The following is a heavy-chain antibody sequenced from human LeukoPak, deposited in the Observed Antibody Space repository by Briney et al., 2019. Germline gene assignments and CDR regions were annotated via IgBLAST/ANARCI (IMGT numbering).Heavy chain of an antibody. CDR2: ISYDVSNK. CDR3: ARDLDSSSWYILWFDP. D-gene: IGHD6-13*01. V-gene: IGHV3-30-3*01. Sequence: PGGSLRLSCAASGFIFSNYAMHCVRHAPGKGLERVAVISYDVSNKYYADSLKGRFTISRDNSKNTLFLQMTSLRTEDTAVYYCARDLDSSSWYILWFDPWGQGTLVTVS. CDR1: GFIFSNYA. J-gene: IGHJ5*02.